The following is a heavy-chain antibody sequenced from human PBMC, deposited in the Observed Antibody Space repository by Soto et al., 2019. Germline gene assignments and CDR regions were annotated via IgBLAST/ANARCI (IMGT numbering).Heavy chain of an antibody. CDR2: ISPRNGYT. J-gene: IGHJ5*02. D-gene: IGHD3-10*01. V-gene: IGHV1-18*01. Sequence: ASVKVSCKNSCYSITNYGATWVRQAPGQWLEYVGWISPRNGYTNFAQHFQDRLTMTTDTSTNTAYMELRSLRSDDTAVYYCARGSIVRTTLPGGDWFDPWGQGPLVTVAS. CDR3: ARGSIVRTTLPGGDWFDP. CDR1: CYSITNYG.